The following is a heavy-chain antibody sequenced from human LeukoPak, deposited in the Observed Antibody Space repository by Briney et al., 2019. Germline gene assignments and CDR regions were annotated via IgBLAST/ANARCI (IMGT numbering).Heavy chain of an antibody. CDR2: INPNRGCT. Sequence: GASVKVSCKESGYTLNSHYMHWVRQAPGQRLEWIGWINPNRGCTKYAQKFQGRVTMTRATSITTAYMELSRLGSDDTAVYYCARDERYDSSGYPLDYWGQGTLVTVS. V-gene: IGHV1-2*02. CDR1: GYTLNSHY. J-gene: IGHJ4*02. D-gene: IGHD3-22*01. CDR3: ARDERYDSSGYPLDY.